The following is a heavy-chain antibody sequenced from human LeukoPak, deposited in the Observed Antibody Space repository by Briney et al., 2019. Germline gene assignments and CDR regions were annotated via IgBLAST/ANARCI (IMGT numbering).Heavy chain of an antibody. CDR2: ISIGGST. CDR3: AGRGCTNGLCHFDY. V-gene: IGHV3-66*01. D-gene: IGHD2-8*01. J-gene: IGHJ4*02. Sequence: SGGSLRLSCAASGFIVSSNLMSWFRQAPGKGLEWVSVISIGGSTDHADSVKGRFSISRDNSKNTVYLQMNSLRAEDTAVYYCAGRGCTNGLCHFDYWGQGTLVTVSS. CDR1: GFIVSSNL.